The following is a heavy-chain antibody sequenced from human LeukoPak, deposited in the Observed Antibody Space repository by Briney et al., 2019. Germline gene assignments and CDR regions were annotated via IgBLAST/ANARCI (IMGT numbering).Heavy chain of an antibody. Sequence: GGSLRPSCAASGFTFSNYWMSWVRQAPGKGLEWVANIQQDGSERYYVDSVKGRFTISRDNAKNSLYLQMNSLRAEDTAVYYCARDKVVGATYFGYWGQGTLVTVSS. CDR3: ARDKVVGATYFGY. J-gene: IGHJ4*02. CDR2: IQQDGSER. D-gene: IGHD1-26*01. CDR1: GFTFSNYW. V-gene: IGHV3-7*01.